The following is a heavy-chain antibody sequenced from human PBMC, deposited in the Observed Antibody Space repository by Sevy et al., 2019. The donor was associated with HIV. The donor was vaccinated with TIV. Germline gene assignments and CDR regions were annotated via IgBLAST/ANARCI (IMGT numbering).Heavy chain of an antibody. CDR3: ASHYYDYTGYYYPLHY. Sequence: GGSLRLSCTASGFTFSRYAMYWVRQAPGKGLEWVAVISHDGNNKDYADSVKGRFTNSRDNSKNTLYKQMTSLRAEDTAFYYCASHYYDYTGYYYPLHYWGQGTLVTVSS. CDR2: ISHDGNNK. CDR1: GFTFSRYA. D-gene: IGHD3-22*01. V-gene: IGHV3-30*01. J-gene: IGHJ4*02.